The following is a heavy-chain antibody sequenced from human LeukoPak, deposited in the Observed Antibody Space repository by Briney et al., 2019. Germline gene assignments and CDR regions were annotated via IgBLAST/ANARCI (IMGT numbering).Heavy chain of an antibody. Sequence: GGSLRLSCAASGFTFSSYWMHWVRHAPGKGLVWASRINSDGSSTNYADSVKGRFTISRDNAKNTLYLQMNSLRAEDTAVYYCARGLRGALDSWGQGTLVTVSS. CDR2: INSDGSST. V-gene: IGHV3-74*01. CDR1: GFTFSSYW. CDR3: ARGLRGALDS. J-gene: IGHJ4*02.